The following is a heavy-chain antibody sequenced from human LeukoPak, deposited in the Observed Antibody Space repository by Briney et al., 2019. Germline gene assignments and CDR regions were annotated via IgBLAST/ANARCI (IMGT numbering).Heavy chain of an antibody. CDR2: IYHSGST. J-gene: IGHJ4*02. CDR1: GYSISSGYY. V-gene: IGHV4-38-2*01. CDR3: ARRGYSGYATYYFDY. D-gene: IGHD5-12*01. Sequence: SETLSLTCAVSGYSISSGYYWGWIRRPPGKGLEWIGSIYHSGSTYYNPSLKSRVTISVDTSKNQFSLKLSSVTAADTAVYYCARRGYSGYATYYFDYWGQGTLVTVSS.